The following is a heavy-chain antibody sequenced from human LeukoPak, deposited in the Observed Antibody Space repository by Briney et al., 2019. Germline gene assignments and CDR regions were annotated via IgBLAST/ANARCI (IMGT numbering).Heavy chain of an antibody. D-gene: IGHD6-19*01. CDR2: IGGTGDRI. J-gene: IGHJ4*02. V-gene: IGHV3-23*01. CDR3: AKDPVVYHGGSGWHYFDY. CDR1: RFTFSSYA. Sequence: PGGSLRLSRAASRFTFSSYAMNWVRQAPGRGLEWVSTIGGTGDRIYYADSVKGRFTISRDNSMDTLFLQMNSLKAEDTAVYYCAKDPVVYHGGSGWHYFDYWGQGTLVTVSS.